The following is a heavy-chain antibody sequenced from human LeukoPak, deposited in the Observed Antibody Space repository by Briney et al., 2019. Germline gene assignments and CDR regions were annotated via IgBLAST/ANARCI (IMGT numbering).Heavy chain of an antibody. CDR3: ARVGSSTWYESDY. D-gene: IGHD6-13*01. CDR1: GYTFTSYG. CDR2: ISAYNGNT. V-gene: IGHV1-18*01. J-gene: IGHJ4*02. Sequence: GASVKVSCKASGYTFTSYGISWVRQAPGQGLEWMGWISAYNGNTNYAQKFQGRVTMTRDTSTSTVYMELSSLRSEDTAVCYCARVGSSTWYESDYWGQGTLVTVSS.